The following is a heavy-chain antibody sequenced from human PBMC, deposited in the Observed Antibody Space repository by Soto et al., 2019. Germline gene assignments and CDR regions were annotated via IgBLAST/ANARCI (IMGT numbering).Heavy chain of an antibody. Sequence: SVKVSCKASGRPFTSYAISWVRQAPGQGLEWMGGIIPSFGTANYAQKFQGRVTITADESTSTAYMELSSLRSEDTAVYYCAVATPTGIVVVPAAIHTAPFDIWGQGTMVT. CDR2: IIPSFGTA. V-gene: IGHV1-69*13. CDR1: GRPFTSYA. CDR3: AVATPTGIVVVPAAIHTAPFDI. J-gene: IGHJ3*02. D-gene: IGHD2-2*01.